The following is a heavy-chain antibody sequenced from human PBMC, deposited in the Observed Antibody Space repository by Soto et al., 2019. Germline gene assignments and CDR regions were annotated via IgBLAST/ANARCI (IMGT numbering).Heavy chain of an antibody. CDR1: GFTFSSYW. CDR2: IKQDGSEK. J-gene: IGHJ5*02. Sequence: PGGSLRLSCAASGFTFSSYWMSWVRQAPGKGLEWVANIKQDGSEKYYVDSVKGRFTISRDNAKNSLYLQMNSLRAEDTAVYYCARDPGSRSHWFDPWGQGTLVTVSS. CDR3: ARDPGSRSHWFDP. D-gene: IGHD6-13*01. V-gene: IGHV3-7*04.